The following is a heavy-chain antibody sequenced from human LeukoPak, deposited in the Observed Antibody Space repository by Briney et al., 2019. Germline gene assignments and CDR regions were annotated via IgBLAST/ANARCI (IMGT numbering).Heavy chain of an antibody. CDR1: GYTFTSYG. CDR2: ISAYNGNT. J-gene: IGHJ4*02. CDR3: ARSYGSGSYYKSRSGTMSF. D-gene: IGHD3-10*01. Sequence: ASVKVSCKASGYTFTSYGISWVRQAPGQGLEWMGWISAYNGNTNYAQKLQGRVTMTTDTSTSTAYMELSSLRSEDTAVYYCARSYGSGSYYKSRSGTMSFWGQGTLVTVSS. V-gene: IGHV1-18*01.